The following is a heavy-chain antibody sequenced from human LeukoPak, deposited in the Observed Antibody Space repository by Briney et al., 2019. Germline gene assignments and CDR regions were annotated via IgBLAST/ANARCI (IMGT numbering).Heavy chain of an antibody. D-gene: IGHD5-12*01. J-gene: IGHJ4*02. CDR3: ARLGVGGIVATIPSYFDY. V-gene: IGHV4-34*01. Sequence: PSETLSLTCAVYGGSFSGYYWTWIRQTPEKGLEWIGEMNPSGSTNYNPSLKSRVTISVDTSKNQFSLKLSSVTAADTAVYYCARLGVGGIVATIPSYFDYWGQGTLVTVSS. CDR2: MNPSGST. CDR1: GGSFSGYY.